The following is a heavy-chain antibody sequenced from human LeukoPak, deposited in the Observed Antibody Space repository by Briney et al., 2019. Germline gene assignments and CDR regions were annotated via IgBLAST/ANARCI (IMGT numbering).Heavy chain of an antibody. D-gene: IGHD5-24*01. V-gene: IGHV4-34*01. CDR2: INHSGST. Sequence: PSEALSLTCAVYGGSFSGYYWSWIRQPPGKGLEWIGEINHSGSTNYNPSLKSRVTISVDMSKNQFSLKLSSVTAADTAVYYCARPADGDAFDIWGQGTMVTVSS. CDR3: ARPADGDAFDI. J-gene: IGHJ3*02. CDR1: GGSFSGYY.